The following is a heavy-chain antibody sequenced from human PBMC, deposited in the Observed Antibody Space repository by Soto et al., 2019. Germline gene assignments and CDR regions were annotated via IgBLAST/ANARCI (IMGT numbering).Heavy chain of an antibody. J-gene: IGHJ6*02. Sequence: QVQLVQSGAEVKKPGASVKVSCKASGYTFTSYDINWVRQATGQGHEWMGWMNPNSGNTGYAQKFQGRVTMNRNTSISTAYMELSRLRYEDTAVYYCAREKTSYGMDVWGQGTTVTVSS. CDR1: GYTFTSYD. V-gene: IGHV1-8*01. CDR3: AREKTSYGMDV. CDR2: MNPNSGNT.